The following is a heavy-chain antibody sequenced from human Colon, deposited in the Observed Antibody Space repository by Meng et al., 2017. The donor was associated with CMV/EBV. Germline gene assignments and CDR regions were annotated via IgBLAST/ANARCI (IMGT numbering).Heavy chain of an antibody. J-gene: IGHJ4*02. CDR3: ARDGWGSLDS. CDR1: GGTFSNYA. D-gene: IGHD3-10*01. CDR2: IIPYLGIA. V-gene: IGHV1-69*10. Sequence: SCKAPGGTFSNYAIRWVRQAPGQGLEWMGGIIPYLGIANYTQKFQGRVTISADKFTSTAYMELSSLRSEDTAVYYCARDGWGSLDSWGQGTLVTVSS.